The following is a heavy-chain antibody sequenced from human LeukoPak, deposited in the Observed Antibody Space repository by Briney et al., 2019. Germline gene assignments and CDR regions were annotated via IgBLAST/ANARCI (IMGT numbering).Heavy chain of an antibody. CDR1: GFTFTSYA. Sequence: GGSLRLSCAASGFTFTSYAMGWVRQAPGQGLERGLAISGSGGSTYYADSVKGRFTISRDNSKNTLYLQMNSLSAEDTAVYCCSNYYYYSSADYWGQGTLVTVSS. J-gene: IGHJ4*02. D-gene: IGHD3-22*01. CDR3: SNYYYYSSADY. CDR2: ISGSGGST. V-gene: IGHV3-23*01.